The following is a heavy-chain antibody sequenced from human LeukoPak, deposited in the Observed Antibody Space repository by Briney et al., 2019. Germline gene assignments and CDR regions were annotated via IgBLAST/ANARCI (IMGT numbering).Heavy chain of an antibody. Sequence: SETLSLTCTVSGGSISSYYWSWIRQPPGKGLEWIGYIYYSGSTNYNPSLKSRVTISVDTSKNQFSLKLSSVTAADTAVYYCARVVRDYVWGSYRFDYWGQGTLVTVSS. J-gene: IGHJ4*02. CDR2: IYYSGST. D-gene: IGHD3-16*02. CDR1: GGSISSYY. V-gene: IGHV4-59*08. CDR3: ARVVRDYVWGSYRFDY.